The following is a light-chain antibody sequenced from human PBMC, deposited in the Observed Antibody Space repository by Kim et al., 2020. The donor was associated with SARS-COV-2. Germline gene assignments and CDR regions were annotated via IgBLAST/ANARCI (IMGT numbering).Light chain of an antibody. CDR3: NSFTNTKIWV. J-gene: IGLJ3*02. V-gene: IGLV2-14*03. Sequence: QSALTQPASVSGSPGQSIAISCTGPSSDIGGNYVSWYQQHPGKAPKLIIFDVTNRPAGVSPRFSGSKSGNTASLSISGLQTEDEADYYCNSFTNTKIWVFGGGTQLTVL. CDR2: DVT. CDR1: SSDIGGNY.